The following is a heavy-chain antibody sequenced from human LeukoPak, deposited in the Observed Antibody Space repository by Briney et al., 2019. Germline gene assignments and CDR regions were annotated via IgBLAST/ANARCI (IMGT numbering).Heavy chain of an antibody. Sequence: GGSLRLSCAASGFTFSNAWMSWVRQAPGKGLEWVGRIQSKTDGGTKNYAAAVEGRFTISRDDSKNTLYLQMNGLKTEDTAVYFCTNIHVADYWGQGTLVTVSS. CDR2: IQSKTDGGTK. CDR3: TNIHVADY. V-gene: IGHV3-15*01. J-gene: IGHJ4*02. D-gene: IGHD5-18*01. CDR1: GFTFSNAW.